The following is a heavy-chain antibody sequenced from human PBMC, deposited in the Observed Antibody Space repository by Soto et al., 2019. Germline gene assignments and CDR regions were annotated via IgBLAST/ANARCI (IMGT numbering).Heavy chain of an antibody. J-gene: IGHJ4*02. V-gene: IGHV3-33*01. CDR3: ARNPQYNSGWYFDY. D-gene: IGHD6-19*01. CDR1: GFTFSSYA. Sequence: QVQLVESGGGVVQPGRSLRLSCAASGFTFSSYAIHWVRQAPGKGLEWVAVIWYDGSNKYYADSVKGRFTISRDNSKNTVDLQMKSMKAKDTAVYYCARNPQYNSGWYFDYWGQGTLVTVSS. CDR2: IWYDGSNK.